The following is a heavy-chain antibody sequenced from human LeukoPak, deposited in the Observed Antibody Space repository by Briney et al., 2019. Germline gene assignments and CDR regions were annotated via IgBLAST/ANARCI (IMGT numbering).Heavy chain of an antibody. CDR2: INHSGST. CDR1: GFTVSSNF. V-gene: IGHV4-34*01. Sequence: GSLRLSCAASGFTVSSNFLSWVRQAPGKGLEWIGEINHSGSTNYNPSLKSRVTMSVDTSKNQFSLKLSSVTAADTAVYYCARGGYYYDGSGYYHFDYWGQGTLVTVSS. D-gene: IGHD3-22*01. CDR3: ARGGYYYDGSGYYHFDY. J-gene: IGHJ4*02.